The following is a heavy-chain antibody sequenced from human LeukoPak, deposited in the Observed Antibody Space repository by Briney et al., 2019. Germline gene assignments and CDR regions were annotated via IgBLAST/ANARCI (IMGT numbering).Heavy chain of an antibody. D-gene: IGHD4-17*01. Sequence: GGSLRLSCEASGFTFSDHWMTWVRQAPGKGLEWVANIQQGGSQKYYVDSVKGRFTISRDDVKSTLFLQMNNLRAEDSALYYCARGPNFGDYVDFLDSWGQGTLVTVSS. V-gene: IGHV3-7*01. CDR1: GFTFSDHW. J-gene: IGHJ4*02. CDR2: IQQGGSQK. CDR3: ARGPNFGDYVDFLDS.